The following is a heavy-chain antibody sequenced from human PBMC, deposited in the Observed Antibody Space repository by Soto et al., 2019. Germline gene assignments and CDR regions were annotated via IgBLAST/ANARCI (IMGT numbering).Heavy chain of an antibody. CDR1: GASVTSDY. J-gene: IGHJ4*02. CDR2: IHHSGTT. CDR3: SRHVWNSGYLVY. Sequence: SETLSLTCSVSGASVTSDYWSWIRQPPEKGLEWIGYIHHSGTTNYNPSLESRVTISVDTSKNQFSLKLSSVTEADTAVYYFSRHVWNSGYLVYCGQRSLVTVSA. V-gene: IGHV4-59*08. D-gene: IGHD5-12*01.